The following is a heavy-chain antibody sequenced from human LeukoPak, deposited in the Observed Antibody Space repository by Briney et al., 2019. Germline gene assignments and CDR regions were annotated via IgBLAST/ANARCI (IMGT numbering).Heavy chain of an antibody. CDR3: ANREGGYTYDPFDY. CDR2: ISGSSDTT. V-gene: IGHV3-23*01. Sequence: GGSLRLSCAASGFTFSTYSMSWVRPAPGRGLEWVSAISGSSDTTYYADSVKGRFTISRDNSKNTLHLQMNSLRAEDTAVYYCANREGGYTYDPFDYWGQGTLVTVSS. CDR1: GFTFSTYS. D-gene: IGHD5-18*01. J-gene: IGHJ4*02.